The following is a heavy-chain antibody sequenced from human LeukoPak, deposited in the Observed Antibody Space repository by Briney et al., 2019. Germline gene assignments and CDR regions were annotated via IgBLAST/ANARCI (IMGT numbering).Heavy chain of an antibody. Sequence: PSETLSLTCTVSGGSISSSSYYWGWVRQPPGKGLEWIGSIYYSGSTYYNPSLKSRVTISVDTSKNQFSLKLSSVTAADTAVYYCARVNRLGGYYYDSSGYYWGQGTLVTVSS. D-gene: IGHD3-22*01. CDR3: ARVNRLGGYYYDSSGYY. V-gene: IGHV4-39*07. CDR1: GGSISSSSYY. CDR2: IYYSGST. J-gene: IGHJ4*02.